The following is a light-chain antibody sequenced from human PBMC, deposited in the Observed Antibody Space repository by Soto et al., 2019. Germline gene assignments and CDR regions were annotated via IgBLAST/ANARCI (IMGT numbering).Light chain of an antibody. CDR1: QRLISSY. Sequence: EIVLTQSPGTLSLSPGERATLSCRASQRLISSYLAWYQQKPGQAPRLLIYGASSRATGIPDRFSGSGSGTDFTLTISRLEPEDFAVYYFQQYGNSPIYTFGQGTKLEIK. CDR2: GAS. J-gene: IGKJ2*01. V-gene: IGKV3-20*01. CDR3: QQYGNSPIYT.